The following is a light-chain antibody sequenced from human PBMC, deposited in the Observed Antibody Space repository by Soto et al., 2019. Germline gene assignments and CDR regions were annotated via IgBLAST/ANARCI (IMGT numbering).Light chain of an antibody. CDR2: GAS. J-gene: IGKJ1*01. V-gene: IGKV3-15*01. Sequence: EIVMKRSPATLSVSPGERATLSCRASQSVSSTLAWYQQKPGQAPRLLIYGASTRATGIPARFSGSGSGTEFTLTISSLQSEDFAVYYCQQYNNWPRTFGQGTKVDIK. CDR3: QQYNNWPRT. CDR1: QSVSST.